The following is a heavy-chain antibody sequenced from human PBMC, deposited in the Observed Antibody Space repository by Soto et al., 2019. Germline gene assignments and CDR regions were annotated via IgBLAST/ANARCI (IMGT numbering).Heavy chain of an antibody. V-gene: IGHV3-7*01. CDR1: GFTFSSYW. D-gene: IGHD3-9*01. CDR3: ARLEYDILTGDLLFDD. J-gene: IGHJ4*02. CDR2: IKQDGSEK. Sequence: HPGGSLRLSCAASGFTFSSYWMSWVRQAPGRGLEWVANIKQDGSEKYYVDSVKGRFTISRDNAKNSLYLQMNSLRAEDTAVYYCARLEYDILTGDLLFDDWGQGTLVTVSS.